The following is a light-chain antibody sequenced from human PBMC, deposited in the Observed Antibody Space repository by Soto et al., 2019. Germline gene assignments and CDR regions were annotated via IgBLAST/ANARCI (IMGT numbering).Light chain of an antibody. CDR3: QQYASSSWT. J-gene: IGKJ1*01. Sequence: DIQMTQSPSTLSASLGERVTITCRASQSVSSWLAWYQQKPGTAPTPLIYKASSIESGVPSRFSGSGSGTDFTLTISSLQPGDFATYYCQQYASSSWTFGQGTKVEIK. CDR2: KAS. CDR1: QSVSSW. V-gene: IGKV1-5*03.